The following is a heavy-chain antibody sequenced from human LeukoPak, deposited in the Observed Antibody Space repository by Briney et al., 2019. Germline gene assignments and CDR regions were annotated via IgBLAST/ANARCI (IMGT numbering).Heavy chain of an antibody. V-gene: IGHV4-34*01. CDR1: RGSFSGYY. Sequence: SETLSLTCAVYRGSFSGYYWSWIRQPPGKGLEWIGEINHSGSTNYNPSLKSRVTISVDTSKNQFSLKLSSVTAADTAVYYCAISQGAADMDVWGKGTTVTVSS. D-gene: IGHD6-13*01. CDR3: AISQGAADMDV. CDR2: INHSGST. J-gene: IGHJ6*03.